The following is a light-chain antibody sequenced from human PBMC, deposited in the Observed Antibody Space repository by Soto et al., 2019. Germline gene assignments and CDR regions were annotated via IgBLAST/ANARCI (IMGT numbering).Light chain of an antibody. CDR1: QSVSSNY. CDR2: GAS. J-gene: IGKJ1*01. V-gene: IGKV3-20*01. CDR3: QQYGSSPRT. Sequence: EIVLTQSPGPLSFSPGERATLSGRASQSVSSNYLAWYQQRPGQAARLIIYGASSRATGIPDRFSGRGSGTDFTLAISRLEPEDFAVYYCQQYGSSPRTFGQGTKV.